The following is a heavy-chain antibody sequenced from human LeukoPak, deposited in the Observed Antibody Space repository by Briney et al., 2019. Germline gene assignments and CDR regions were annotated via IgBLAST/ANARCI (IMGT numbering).Heavy chain of an antibody. V-gene: IGHV3-30-3*01. CDR3: ARDPLRVPAAAPDY. CDR1: GFTFSSYA. Sequence: GGSLRLSCAASGFTFSSYAMHWVRQAPGKGLEWVAVISYDGSNKYYADSVKGRFTISRDNSKNTLYLQMNSLRAEDTAVYYCARDPLRVPAAAPDYWGQGTLVTVSS. CDR2: ISYDGSNK. J-gene: IGHJ4*02. D-gene: IGHD2-2*01.